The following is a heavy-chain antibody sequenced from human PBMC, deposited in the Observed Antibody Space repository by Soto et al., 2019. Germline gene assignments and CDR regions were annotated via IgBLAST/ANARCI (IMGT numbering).Heavy chain of an antibody. V-gene: IGHV1-69*01. D-gene: IGHD3-10*01. Sequence: QVQLVQSGADVKKPGSSVKVSCQASGVTFSSETLGWVRQAPGQGLEWVGGSIPLFGTASYAQKFQGRVKITADESTSTVYMELGSLRSDDTAVYFCATELGENPASPFDAWGQGTLVTVSS. CDR2: SIPLFGTA. J-gene: IGHJ4*02. CDR3: ATELGENPASPFDA. CDR1: GVTFSSET.